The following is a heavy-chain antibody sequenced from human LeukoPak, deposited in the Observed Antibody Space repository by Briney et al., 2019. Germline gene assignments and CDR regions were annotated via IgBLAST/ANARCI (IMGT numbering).Heavy chain of an antibody. V-gene: IGHV3-23*01. CDR3: ASWGEGALDN. CDR2: ISGSGGST. J-gene: IGHJ4*02. Sequence: PGGSLRLSCAASGFTFSSYAMSWVRQAPGKGLEWVSAISGSGGSTYYADSVKGRFTISRDNAKKSLYLQMNSLRVEDTGVYYCASWGEGALDNWGQGTLVTVSS. CDR1: GFTFSSYA. D-gene: IGHD1-26*01.